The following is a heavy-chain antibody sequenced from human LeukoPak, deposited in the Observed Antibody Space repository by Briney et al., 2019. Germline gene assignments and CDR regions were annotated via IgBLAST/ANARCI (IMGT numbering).Heavy chain of an antibody. CDR3: ARGGAARPDF. V-gene: IGHV3-7*01. J-gene: IGHJ4*02. CDR1: GFTFTTYW. CDR2: INQDGTEK. D-gene: IGHD6-6*01. Sequence: GESLRLSCAASGFTFTTYWMSWVRQLPGKGLEWAANINQDGTEKYYVDSVKGRFTISRDNAKNSLDLQMNSLRAEDTAVYYCARGGAARPDFWGQGTLVTVSS.